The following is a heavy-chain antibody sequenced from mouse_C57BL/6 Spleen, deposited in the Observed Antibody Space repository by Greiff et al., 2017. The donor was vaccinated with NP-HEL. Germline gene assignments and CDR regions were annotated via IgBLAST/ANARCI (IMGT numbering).Heavy chain of an antibody. D-gene: IGHD1-1*01. CDR3: ARRLDYGSSYGYFDV. J-gene: IGHJ1*03. Sequence: QVQLQQSGAELARPGASVKLSCKASGYTFTSYGISWVKQRTGQGLEWIGEIYPRSGNTYYNEKFKGKATLTADKSSSTAYMELRSLTSEDSAVYFCARRLDYGSSYGYFDVWGTGTTVTVSS. CDR1: GYTFTSYG. CDR2: IYPRSGNT. V-gene: IGHV1-81*01.